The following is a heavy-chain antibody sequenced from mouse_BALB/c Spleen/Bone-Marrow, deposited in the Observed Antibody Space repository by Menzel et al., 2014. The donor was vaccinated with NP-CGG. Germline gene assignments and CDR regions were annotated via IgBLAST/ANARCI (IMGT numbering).Heavy chain of an antibody. Sequence: QVQLQQSGPELVKPGASVKISCKASGYSFTSYYIHWVKQRPGQGLEWIGWIFPGSGNTKYNEKFKGKATLTADTSSSTAYMQLSSLTSKDWAVYFGARGGYGGGDYYAMDYWGQGTSVTVSP. CDR2: IFPGSGNT. CDR1: GYSFTSYY. J-gene: IGHJ4*01. V-gene: IGHV1-66*01. CDR3: ARGGYGGGDYYAMDY. D-gene: IGHD1-2*01.